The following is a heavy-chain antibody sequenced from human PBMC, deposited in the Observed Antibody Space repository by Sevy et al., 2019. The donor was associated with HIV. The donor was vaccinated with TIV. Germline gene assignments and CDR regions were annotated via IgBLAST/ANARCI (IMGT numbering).Heavy chain of an antibody. J-gene: IGHJ6*02. V-gene: IGHV3-53*01. D-gene: IGHD2-15*01. CDR3: AREDIVLGEDNYYGMDV. CDR1: GFSVSSNY. CDR2: IHSGGRI. Sequence: GGSLRLSCAASGFSVSSNYMSWVRQAPGKGPEWVSVIHSGGRISYEDSVQGRFTISRDNSTNTLYLQMNSLRAEDTAVYYCAREDIVLGEDNYYGMDVWGQGTTVTVSS.